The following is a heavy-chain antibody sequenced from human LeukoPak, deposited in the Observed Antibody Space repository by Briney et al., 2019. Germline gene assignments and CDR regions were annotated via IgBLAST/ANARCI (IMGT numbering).Heavy chain of an antibody. J-gene: IGHJ4*02. D-gene: IGHD2-15*01. CDR2: TYYRSKWYN. Sequence: SQTLSLTCAISGDSVSSNSAAWNWIRQSPSRGLEWLGRTYYRSKWYNDYAVSVKSRITINPDTSRNQFSLQLNSVTPEDTAVFYCAKQRGTLSTPATWFFDYWGQGALVTVSS. CDR3: AKQRGTLSTPATWFFDY. CDR1: GDSVSSNSAA. V-gene: IGHV6-1*01.